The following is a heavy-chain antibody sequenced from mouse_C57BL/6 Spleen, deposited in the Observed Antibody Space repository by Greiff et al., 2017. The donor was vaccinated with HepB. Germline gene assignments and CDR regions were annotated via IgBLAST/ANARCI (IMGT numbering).Heavy chain of an antibody. CDR3: ARLGLGGSSSYAMDY. CDR1: GYTFTDYN. Sequence: VQLQQSGPELVKPGASVKIPCKASGYTFTDYNMDWVKQSHGKSLEWIGDINPNNGGTIYNQKFKGKATLTVDKSSSTAYMELRSLTSEDTAVYYCARLGLGGSSSYAMDYWGQGTSVTVSS. D-gene: IGHD1-1*01. J-gene: IGHJ4*01. V-gene: IGHV1-18*01. CDR2: INPNNGGT.